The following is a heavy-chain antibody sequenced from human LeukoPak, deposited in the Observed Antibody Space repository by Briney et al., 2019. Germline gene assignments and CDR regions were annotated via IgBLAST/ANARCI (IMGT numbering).Heavy chain of an antibody. CDR2: IYYSGST. CDR1: NGSISSYD. CDR3: ARGPCSSTSWPPCYYYYMDV. V-gene: IGHV4-59*01. D-gene: IGHD2-2*01. Sequence: SETLSLTCTVSNGSISSYDWSWIRQPPGKGLEWIGYIYYSGSTNYNPSLKSRVTISVDTSKNQFSLKLSSVTAADTAVYYCARGPCSSTSWPPCYYYYMDVWGKGTTVTVSS. J-gene: IGHJ6*03.